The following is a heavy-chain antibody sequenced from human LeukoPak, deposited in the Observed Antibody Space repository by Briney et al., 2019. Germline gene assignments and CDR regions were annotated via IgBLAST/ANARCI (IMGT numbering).Heavy chain of an antibody. V-gene: IGHV4-38-2*02. J-gene: IGHJ4*02. CDR2: IYHSGST. CDR3: AREGYGDPDY. CDR1: GYSISSGYY. D-gene: IGHD4-17*01. Sequence: PSETLSLTCIVSGYSISSGYYWGWIRPPPGKGLEWIGSIYHSGSTYYNPSLKSRVTISVDTSKNQFSLKLSSVTAADTAVYYCAREGYGDPDYWGQGTLVTVSS.